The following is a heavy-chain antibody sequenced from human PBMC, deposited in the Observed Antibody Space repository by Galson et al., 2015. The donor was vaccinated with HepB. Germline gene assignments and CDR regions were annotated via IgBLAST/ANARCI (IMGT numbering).Heavy chain of an antibody. Sequence: SLRLSCAASGFTFSDYYMSWIRQAPGKGLEWVSYISSSSSYTNYADSVKGRFTISRDNAKNSLYLQMNSLRAEDTAVYYCARARGVVVPAAMGFWGQGTLVTVSS. CDR1: GFTFSDYY. V-gene: IGHV3-11*06. CDR2: ISSSSSYT. D-gene: IGHD2-2*01. CDR3: ARARGVVVPAAMGF. J-gene: IGHJ4*02.